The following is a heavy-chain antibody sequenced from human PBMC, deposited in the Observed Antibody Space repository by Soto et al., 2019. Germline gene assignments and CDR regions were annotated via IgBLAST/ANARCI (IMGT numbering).Heavy chain of an antibody. J-gene: IGHJ4*02. CDR3: PTGGSCTTTSCYNFFDY. CDR2: IYPGDSDT. D-gene: IGHD2-2*02. V-gene: IGHV5-51*01. Sequence: XESLKVSCQGSGYSFTNYWIGLVLQMPGKGLEWMGIIYPGDSDTRYSPSFQGQVTISADKSISTAYLQWSSLKASDTAMYYCPTGGSCTTTSCYNFFDYWGQRTLVTVSS. CDR1: GYSFTNYW.